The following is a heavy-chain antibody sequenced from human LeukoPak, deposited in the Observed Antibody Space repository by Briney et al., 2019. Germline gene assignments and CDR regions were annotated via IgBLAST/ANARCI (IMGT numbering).Heavy chain of an antibody. CDR1: GFTFSSYA. V-gene: IGHV3-23*01. Sequence: GGSLRLSCAASGFTFSSYAMSWVRQAPGKGLEWVSYISSSSTIYYADSVKGRFTISRDNSKNTLYLQMNSLRAEDTAVYYCANSHDYGDYWGQGTLVTVSS. J-gene: IGHJ4*02. CDR2: ISSSSTI. CDR3: ANSHDYGDY.